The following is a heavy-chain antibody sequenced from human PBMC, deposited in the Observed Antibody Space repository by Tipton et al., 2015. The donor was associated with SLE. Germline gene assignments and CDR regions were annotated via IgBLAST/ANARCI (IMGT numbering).Heavy chain of an antibody. CDR3: ARDRKYSSSWYYYYYYYGMDV. V-gene: IGHV3-21*01. Sequence: SLRLSCAASGFTFSSYSMNWVRQAPGKGLEWVSSISSSSSYIYYADSVKGRFTISRDNAKNSLYLQMNSLRAEDTAVYYCARDRKYSSSWYYYYYYYGMDVWGQGTTVTVSS. CDR2: ISSSSSYI. D-gene: IGHD6-13*01. J-gene: IGHJ6*02. CDR1: GFTFSSYS.